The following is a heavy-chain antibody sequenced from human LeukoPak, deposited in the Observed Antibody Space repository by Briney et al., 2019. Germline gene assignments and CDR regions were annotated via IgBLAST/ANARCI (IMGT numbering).Heavy chain of an antibody. V-gene: IGHV3-74*01. J-gene: IGHJ1*01. CDR3: LYGGYFQH. Sequence: GGSLRLSCAASGFTFSSYWMHWVRQVPNQGLMWVSRINSDETISDYVDSVNGRFTISRDNAKNTLYLQMNSLRAEDTAVYFCLYGGYFQHWGQGTLVTVSS. CDR2: INSDETIS. CDR1: GFTFSSYW. D-gene: IGHD3-16*01.